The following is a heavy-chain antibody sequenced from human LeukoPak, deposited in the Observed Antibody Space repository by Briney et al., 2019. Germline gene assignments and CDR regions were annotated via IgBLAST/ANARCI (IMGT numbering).Heavy chain of an antibody. CDR2: INHSGST. V-gene: IGHV4-34*01. CDR1: GGSFSGYY. D-gene: IGHD2-15*01. J-gene: IGHJ4*02. CDR3: ARGGGGSRFDY. Sequence: SETLSLTCAVYGGSFSGYYWSWTRQPPGKGLEWIGEINHSGSTNYNPSLKSRVTISVDTSKNQFSVKLSSVTAADTAVFYCARGGGGSRFDYWGQGTLVTVSS.